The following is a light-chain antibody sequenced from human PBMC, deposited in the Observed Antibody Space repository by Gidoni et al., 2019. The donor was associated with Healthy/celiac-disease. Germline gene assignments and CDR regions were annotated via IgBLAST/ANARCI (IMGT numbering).Light chain of an antibody. CDR2: QDS. Sequence: SYELTQPPSVSGSPGQTASITCSGDKLGDKYACWYQQKPGPSPVLVIYQDSKRPSGIPERFSGSNSGNTATLTIRGTQAMAEADYYCQAWDSSTAVFGGGTKLTVL. CDR1: KLGDKY. J-gene: IGLJ2*01. CDR3: QAWDSSTAV. V-gene: IGLV3-1*01.